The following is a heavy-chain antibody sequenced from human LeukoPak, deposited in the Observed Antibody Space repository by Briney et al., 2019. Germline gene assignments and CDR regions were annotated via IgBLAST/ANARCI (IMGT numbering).Heavy chain of an antibody. J-gene: IGHJ4*02. V-gene: IGHV1-2*02. CDR2: INPNSGGT. Sequence: ASVKVSCKASRYTFTGYYMHSVRQAPGQGLEWMGWINPNSGGTNYAQKSQGRVTMTRDTSISTAYMELSRLRSDDTAVYYCARFPQSARDSIAARPADYWGQGTLVTVSS. CDR3: ARFPQSARDSIAARPADY. CDR1: RYTFTGYY. D-gene: IGHD6-6*01.